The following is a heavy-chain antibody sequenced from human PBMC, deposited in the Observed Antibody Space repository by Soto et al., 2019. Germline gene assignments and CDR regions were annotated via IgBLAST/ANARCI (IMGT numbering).Heavy chain of an antibody. CDR3: ARGAVYSSGYFDY. J-gene: IGHJ4*02. V-gene: IGHV3-33*01. D-gene: IGHD3-22*01. Sequence: QVQLVESGGGVVQPGRSLRLSCAVSGLPFSSYGMHWVRQAPGKGLEWVAVIWYDGSNKYYEDYVKGRFTISRDNSKNTVDLQMNSLRFEDTAVYYCARGAVYSSGYFDYWGQGTLVTVSS. CDR2: IWYDGSNK. CDR1: GLPFSSYG.